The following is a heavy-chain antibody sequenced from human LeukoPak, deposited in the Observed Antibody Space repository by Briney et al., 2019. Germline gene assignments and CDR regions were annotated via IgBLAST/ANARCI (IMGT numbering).Heavy chain of an antibody. CDR3: AKDMGSGGYYGMDV. V-gene: IGHV3-30*18. D-gene: IGHD2-8*02. Sequence: PGRSLRLSCAASGFTFSSYGMHWVRQAPGKGLEWVAVISYDGSNKYYADSVKGRFTISRDNSKNTLYLQMNSLRAEDTAVYYCAKDMGSGGYYGMDVWGKGTTVTVSS. J-gene: IGHJ6*04. CDR1: GFTFSSYG. CDR2: ISYDGSNK.